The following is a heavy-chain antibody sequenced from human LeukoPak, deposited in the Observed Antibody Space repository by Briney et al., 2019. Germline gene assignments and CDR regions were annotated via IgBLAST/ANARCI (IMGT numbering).Heavy chain of an antibody. CDR1: GYKFTAYY. V-gene: IGHV1-2*02. CDR2: VNPDSGDT. CDR3: ARVWDASGWSNWFDP. J-gene: IGHJ5*02. D-gene: IGHD6-19*01. Sequence: ASVKVSCKSSGYKFTAYYIHRIRQAPGQGLEWMGWVNPDSGDTNCTQKYQGRLTLTRDTSVTTVYMELSSLTSDDTAVYYCARVWDASGWSNWFDPWGQGTLVTVSS.